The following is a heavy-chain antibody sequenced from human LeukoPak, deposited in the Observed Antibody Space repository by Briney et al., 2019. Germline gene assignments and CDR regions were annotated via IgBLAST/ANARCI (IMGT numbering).Heavy chain of an antibody. CDR2: INSDGSST. J-gene: IGHJ4*02. CDR1: GFTFSSYW. Sequence: GGSLRLSCAASGFTFSSYWMHWVRQAPGKGLVWVSRINSDGSSTSYAASVKGRFTISRDNAKNTLYLQMNSLRAEDTAVYYCARDLGYCTNGVCHTRFDYWGQGTLVAVSS. CDR3: ARDLGYCTNGVCHTRFDY. V-gene: IGHV3-74*01. D-gene: IGHD2-8*01.